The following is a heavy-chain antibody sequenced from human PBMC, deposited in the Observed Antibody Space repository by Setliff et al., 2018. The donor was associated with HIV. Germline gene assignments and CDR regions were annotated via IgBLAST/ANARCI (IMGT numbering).Heavy chain of an antibody. J-gene: IGHJ5*02. D-gene: IGHD3-16*01. V-gene: IGHV1-18*01. CDR1: GYSFTSYG. CDR2: ISAYNGNT. CDR3: ARDPYDTSENPYDP. Sequence: WASVKVSCKASGYSFTSYGISWVRQAPGPGLEWMGWISAYNGNTNYAQKFQGRVTMTTDTSTTTAYMELSSLRSEDTAVYYCARDPYDTSENPYDPWGQGTLVTVSS.